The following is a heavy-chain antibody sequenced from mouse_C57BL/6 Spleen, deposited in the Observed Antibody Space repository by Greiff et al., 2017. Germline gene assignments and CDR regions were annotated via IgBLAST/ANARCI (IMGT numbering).Heavy chain of an antibody. CDR1: GYSITSGYD. CDR2: ISYSGST. D-gene: IGHD2-1*01. CDR3: ARGGNSSWFAY. Sequence: EVQLQESGPGMVKPSQSLSLTCTVTGYSITSGYDWHWIRHFPGNKLEWMGYISYSGSTNYNPSLKSRISITHDTSKNHFFLTLNSVTTEDTATYYCARGGNSSWFAYWGQGTLVTVSA. J-gene: IGHJ3*01. V-gene: IGHV3-1*01.